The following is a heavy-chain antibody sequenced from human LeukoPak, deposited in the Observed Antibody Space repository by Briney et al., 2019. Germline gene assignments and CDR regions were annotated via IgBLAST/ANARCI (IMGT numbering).Heavy chain of an antibody. J-gene: IGHJ5*02. Sequence: SSETLSLTCTVSGGPISSSSYYWGWIRQPPGKGLEWIGEIYHSGSTNYNPSLKSRVTISVDKSKHQFSLKLSSVTAADTAVYYCASTAWDSSGSLFDPWGQGTLVTVSS. CDR2: IYHSGST. V-gene: IGHV4-39*07. D-gene: IGHD3-22*01. CDR1: GGPISSSSYY. CDR3: ASTAWDSSGSLFDP.